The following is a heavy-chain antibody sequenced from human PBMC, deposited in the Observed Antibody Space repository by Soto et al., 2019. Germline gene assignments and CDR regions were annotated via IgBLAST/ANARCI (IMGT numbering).Heavy chain of an antibody. CDR1: GFTFSSYA. D-gene: IGHD3-3*01. J-gene: IGHJ4*02. CDR3: AAYYDFWSGYYAFDS. CDR2: ISGSGGST. Sequence: GGALRLSCAVSGFTFSSYAMSWVRQAPGKGLEWVSAISGSGGSTYYADSVKGRFTISRDNSKNTLYLQMNSLRAEDTAVYYCAAYYDFWSGYYAFDSWGQGTLVTVSS. V-gene: IGHV3-23*01.